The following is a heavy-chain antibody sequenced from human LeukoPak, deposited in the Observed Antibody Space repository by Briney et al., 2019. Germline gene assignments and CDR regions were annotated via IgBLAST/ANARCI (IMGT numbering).Heavy chain of an antibody. J-gene: IGHJ4*02. CDR2: INQDGGTE. V-gene: IGHV3-7*01. CDR3: ARHTLWRFDY. Sequence: GGSLRLSCAAYGFTFTNYWLTWVRQAPGKGLEWVANINQDGGTEYYFDSMKGRFTISRDNAKNLVYLQINSLRAEDTAVYFCARHTLWRFDYWGQGALVTVSS. D-gene: IGHD1-1*01. CDR1: GFTFTNYW.